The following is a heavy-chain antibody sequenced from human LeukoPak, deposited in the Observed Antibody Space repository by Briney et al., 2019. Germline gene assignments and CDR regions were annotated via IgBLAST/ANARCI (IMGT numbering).Heavy chain of an antibody. Sequence: PSETLSLTCTVSGGSISSYYWSWIRQPPGKGLGWIGYIYYSGSTNYNPSLKSRVTISVDTSKNQFSLKLSSVTAADTAVYYCARGGVVGYCTNGVCYRMNWFDPWGQGTLVTVSS. V-gene: IGHV4-59*01. CDR2: IYYSGST. CDR1: GGSISSYY. D-gene: IGHD2-8*01. J-gene: IGHJ5*02. CDR3: ARGGVVGYCTNGVCYRMNWFDP.